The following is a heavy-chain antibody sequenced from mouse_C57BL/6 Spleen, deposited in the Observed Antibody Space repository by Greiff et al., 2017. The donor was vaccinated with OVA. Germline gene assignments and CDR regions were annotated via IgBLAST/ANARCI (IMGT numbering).Heavy chain of an antibody. Sequence: EVQLVESEGGLVQPGSSMKLSCTASGFTFSDYYMAWVRQVPEKGLEWVANINYDGSSTYYLDSLKSRFIISRDNAKNILYLQMSSLKSEDTATYYCAREVYDGYYDYWGQGTTLTVSS. CDR3: AREVYDGYYDY. V-gene: IGHV5-16*01. D-gene: IGHD2-3*01. CDR1: GFTFSDYY. J-gene: IGHJ2*01. CDR2: INYDGSST.